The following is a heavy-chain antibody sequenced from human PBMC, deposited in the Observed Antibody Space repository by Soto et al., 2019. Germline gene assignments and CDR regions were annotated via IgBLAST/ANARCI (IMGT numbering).Heavy chain of an antibody. CDR2: IWYDGSNK. CDR3: ARDRTKVGYYYGMDV. CDR1: GFTFSSYG. D-gene: IGHD1-26*01. Sequence: GGSLRLSCAASGFTFSSYGMHWVRQAPGKGLEWVAVIWYDGSNKYYADSVKGRFTISXXXXXXTXYXQXXXLRAXDTAVYYCARDRTKVGYYYGMDVWGQGTTVTVSS. V-gene: IGHV3-33*01. J-gene: IGHJ6*02.